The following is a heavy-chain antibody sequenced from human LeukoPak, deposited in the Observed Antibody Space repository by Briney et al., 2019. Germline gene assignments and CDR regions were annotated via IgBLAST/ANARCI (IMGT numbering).Heavy chain of an antibody. Sequence: PGESLNIYCKGYAYSFAAYYIDWVRQTTRQGLEWMGIIYSRDSNTRYSTSFQGQVTISADKSLNTAYLQWSSLKASDTAMYYCARHAESGSGTYYNVDYWGQGTLVTVSS. D-gene: IGHD3-10*01. J-gene: IGHJ4*02. V-gene: IGHV5-51*01. CDR3: ARHAESGSGTYYNVDY. CDR2: IYSRDSNT. CDR1: AYSFAAYY.